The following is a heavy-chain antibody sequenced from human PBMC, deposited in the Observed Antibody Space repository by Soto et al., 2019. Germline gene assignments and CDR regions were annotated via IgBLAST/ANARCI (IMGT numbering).Heavy chain of an antibody. V-gene: IGHV4-39*01. CDR3: ASHPYGGGWPEFEP. CDR1: GGSISSSRYY. CDR2: IYDSGST. Sequence: ASETLSLTCTVSGGSISSSRYYWGWIRQPPGKGLEWIGSIYDSGSTYYNPSLKSPVSMSVDTSKNQFSLRLSSVTAADTAVYFCASHPYGGGWPEFEPRGPGILVT. D-gene: IGHD2-15*01. J-gene: IGHJ5*02.